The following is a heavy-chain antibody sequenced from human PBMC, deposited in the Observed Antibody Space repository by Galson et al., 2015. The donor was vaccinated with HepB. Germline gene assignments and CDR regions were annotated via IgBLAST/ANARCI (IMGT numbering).Heavy chain of an antibody. CDR3: ARGLVGATNDAFDI. CDR1: GFTFSSYG. CDR2: IWYDGSNK. J-gene: IGHJ3*02. D-gene: IGHD1-26*01. Sequence: SLRLSCAASGFTFSSYGMHWVRQAPGKGLEWVAVIWYDGSNKYYADSVKGRFTISRDNSKNTLYLQMNSLRAEDTAVYYCARGLVGATNDAFDIWGQGAMVTVSS. V-gene: IGHV3-33*01.